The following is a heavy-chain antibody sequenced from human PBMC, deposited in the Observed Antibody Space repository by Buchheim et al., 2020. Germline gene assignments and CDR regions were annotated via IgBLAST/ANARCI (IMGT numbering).Heavy chain of an antibody. CDR3: ARGEVVAATPRYYFDY. J-gene: IGHJ4*02. CDR1: GGSFSGYY. D-gene: IGHD2-15*01. CDR2: INHSGST. V-gene: IGHV4-34*01. Sequence: QVQLQQWGAGLLKPSETLSLTCAVYGGSFSGYYWSWIRQPPGKGLEWIGEINHSGSTNYTPSLKSRVTISVDTSKNQYSLKLSSVTAADTAVYYCARGEVVAATPRYYFDYWGQGTL.